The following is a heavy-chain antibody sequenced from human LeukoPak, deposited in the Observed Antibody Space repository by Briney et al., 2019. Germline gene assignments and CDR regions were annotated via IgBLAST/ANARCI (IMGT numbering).Heavy chain of an antibody. V-gene: IGHV3-53*01. CDR1: GFTVSGNY. CDR3: ARRLDSSPSGY. D-gene: IGHD6-19*01. Sequence: GGSLRLSCAASGFTVSGNYINWVRQAPGKGLEWVSVIYSGGSTYYADSVKGRFSISRDNSKNTVYLQMNSLRAEDTAVYYCARRLDSSPSGYWGQGTLATVSS. J-gene: IGHJ4*02. CDR2: IYSGGST.